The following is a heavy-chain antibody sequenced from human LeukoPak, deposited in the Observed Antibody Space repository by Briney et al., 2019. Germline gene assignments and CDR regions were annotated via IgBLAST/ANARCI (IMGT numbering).Heavy chain of an antibody. CDR3: ATILPVNYYMDV. CDR2: IYYNGNT. CDR1: AGSISSSY. V-gene: IGHV4-59*01. Sequence: SETLSLTCTVSAGSISSSYWSWIRQPPGKGLKPIGYIYYNGNTNYNPSLKSRVTISVDTSKNQFSLKLSSVTAADTAVYYCATILPVNYYMDVWGRGTTVTVSS. D-gene: IGHD2-21*01. J-gene: IGHJ6*03.